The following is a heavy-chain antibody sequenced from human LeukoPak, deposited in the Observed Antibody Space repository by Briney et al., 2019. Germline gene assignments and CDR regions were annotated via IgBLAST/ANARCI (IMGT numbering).Heavy chain of an antibody. J-gene: IGHJ4*02. CDR3: AREEALGSGSFDY. CDR1: GGSISIYY. Sequence: SETLSLTCTVSGGSISIYYWTWIRQPPGKGLEWIGYIYYSGSTSYNPSLKSRVTISVDTSKNQFSLKLSSVTAADTAVYYCAREEALGSGSFDYWGQGTLVTVSS. V-gene: IGHV4-59*01. D-gene: IGHD1-26*01. CDR2: IYYSGST.